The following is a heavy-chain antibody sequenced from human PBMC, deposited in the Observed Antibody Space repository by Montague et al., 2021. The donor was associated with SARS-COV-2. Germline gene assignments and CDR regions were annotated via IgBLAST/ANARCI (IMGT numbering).Heavy chain of an antibody. Sequence: SETLSLTCTVSGDFISSLHYYWGWIRQSPGKGLEWIGNVFYRGSTYYXXXLRSRVTISVDTSKNQFALRLRSVTATDTAIYYCARRAGVVGDTRFDYWGQGILVPPSS. CDR2: VFYRGST. V-gene: IGHV4-39*01. CDR3: ARRAGVVGDTRFDY. J-gene: IGHJ4*01. D-gene: IGHD1-26*01. CDR1: GDFISSLHYY.